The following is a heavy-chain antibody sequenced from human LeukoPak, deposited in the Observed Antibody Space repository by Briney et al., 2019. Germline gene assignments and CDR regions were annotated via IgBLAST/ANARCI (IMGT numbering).Heavy chain of an antibody. CDR2: ISSTGSYT. CDR1: GFTLSVYY. Sequence: PGGSLRLSCEASGFTLSVYYMSWFRQAPGKGLEWIGYISSTGSYTTYADSVRGRFTISRDNAKSLLFLQMNNLRAEDTAVYYCARKLGGSQCGGDCFFDHWGQGTLVAVS. CDR3: ARKLGGSQCGGDCFFDH. J-gene: IGHJ4*02. V-gene: IGHV3-11*03. D-gene: IGHD2-21*02.